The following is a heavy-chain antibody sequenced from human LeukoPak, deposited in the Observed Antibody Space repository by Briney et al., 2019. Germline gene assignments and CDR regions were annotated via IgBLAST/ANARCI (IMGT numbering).Heavy chain of an antibody. J-gene: IGHJ4*02. CDR3: ARLEWSSGYYFDY. CDR2: IYYSGST. Sequence: SETLSLTCTVSGGSISSSSYYWGWIRQPPGKGLEWIGSIYYSGSTYHNPSLKSRVTISVDTSKNQFSLKLSSVTAADTAVYYCARLEWSSGYYFDYWGQGTLVAVSS. D-gene: IGHD3-22*01. CDR1: GGSISSSSYY. V-gene: IGHV4-39*07.